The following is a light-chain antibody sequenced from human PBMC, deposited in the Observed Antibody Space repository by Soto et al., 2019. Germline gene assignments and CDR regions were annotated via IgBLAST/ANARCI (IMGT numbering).Light chain of an antibody. CDR2: TND. CDR3: CSFEDSLTWV. J-gene: IGLJ3*02. V-gene: IGLV1-44*01. Sequence: QSVLTQPPSASETPGQRVTISCSGSSSNVGSNAVNWYQHLPGTAPKLLIYTNDHRPSGVPDRFSGSKSGTSASLAISGLQSEDEANYYCCSFEDSLTWVFGGGTKLTVL. CDR1: SSNVGSNA.